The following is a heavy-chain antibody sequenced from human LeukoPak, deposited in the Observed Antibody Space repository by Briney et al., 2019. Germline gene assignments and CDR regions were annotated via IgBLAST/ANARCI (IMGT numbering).Heavy chain of an antibody. CDR1: GGSISSGSYY. D-gene: IGHD6-13*01. CDR2: IYTSGST. J-gene: IGHJ4*02. CDR3: ARGAAAGDY. V-gene: IGHV4-61*02. Sequence: PSETLSLTCTVSGGSISSGSYYWSWIRQPAGKGLEWIGRIYTSGSTNYNPSLKSRVTISVDTSKNQFSLKLSSVTAADRAVYYCARGAAAGDYWGQGTLVTVSS.